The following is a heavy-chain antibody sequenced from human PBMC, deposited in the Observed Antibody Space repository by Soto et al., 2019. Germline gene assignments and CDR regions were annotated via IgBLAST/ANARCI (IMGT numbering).Heavy chain of an antibody. D-gene: IGHD3-3*01. CDR1: GYPVTAYY. J-gene: IGHJ3*02. V-gene: IGHV1-2*02. Sequence: QLHLVQSGAVVKKPGASVTVSCSASGYPVTAYYMHWVRQAPGRGLEWMGGINPATGAAKYTQTFRGGVTMTRDTSTSTVFMELSGLTSGDPAVFYWARGGGVGVAGSAAFDMWGQGTLVTVSS. CDR2: INPATGAA. CDR3: ARGGGVGVAGSAAFDM.